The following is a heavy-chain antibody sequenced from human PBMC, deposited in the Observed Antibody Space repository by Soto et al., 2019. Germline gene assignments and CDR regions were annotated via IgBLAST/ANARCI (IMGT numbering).Heavy chain of an antibody. CDR3: VRALRSWNYVGIWDQ. CDR1: GYTFMDYY. D-gene: IGHD3-16*01. Sequence: QVQLMQSGAEVKKPGASVRVSCQTSGYTFMDYYIHWLRQAPGQGLEWMGVINPDGGSTSYARKLQCRVTGSTDTSTNWVYLDLSRLTLEDTAVYFCVRALRSWNYVGIWDQWGQGTLVTVTT. J-gene: IGHJ4*02. CDR2: INPDGGST. V-gene: IGHV1-46*01.